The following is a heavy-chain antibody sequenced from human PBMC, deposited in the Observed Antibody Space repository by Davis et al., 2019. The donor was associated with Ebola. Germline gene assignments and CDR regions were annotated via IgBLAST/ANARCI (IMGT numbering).Heavy chain of an antibody. Sequence: MPSETLSLTCTVSGCSISSSSYYWGWIRQPPGKGLEWFGSIYYSGSTYYNPSLKSRVTISVDTSKNQFSLKLSSVTAADTAVYYCARSDCSSTSCYKGPYSGMDVWGQGTTVTVSS. J-gene: IGHJ6*02. CDR3: ARSDCSSTSCYKGPYSGMDV. V-gene: IGHV4-39*01. CDR2: IYYSGST. D-gene: IGHD2-2*02. CDR1: GCSISSSSYY.